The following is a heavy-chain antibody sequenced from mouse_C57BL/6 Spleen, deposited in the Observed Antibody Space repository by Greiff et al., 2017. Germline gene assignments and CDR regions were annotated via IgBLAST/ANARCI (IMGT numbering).Heavy chain of an antibody. J-gene: IGHJ2*01. CDR2: IDPSDSET. V-gene: IGHV1-52*01. CDR1: GYTFTSYW. D-gene: IGHD1-1*01. CDR3: ARWGTTVVAPYYFDY. Sequence: QVQLQQPGAELVRPGSSVKLSCKASGYTFTSYWMHWVKQRPIQGLEWIGNIDPSDSETHYNQKFKDKATLTVDKSSSTAYMQLSSLTSEDSAVYCCARWGTTVVAPYYFDYWGQGTTLTVSS.